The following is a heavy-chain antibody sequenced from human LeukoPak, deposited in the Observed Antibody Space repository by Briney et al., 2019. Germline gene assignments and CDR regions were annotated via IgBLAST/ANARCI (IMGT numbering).Heavy chain of an antibody. V-gene: IGHV3-30*01. CDR2: ISYDGSNK. CDR1: GFTFSSYA. J-gene: IGHJ4*02. Sequence: GRSLRLSCAASGFTFSSYAMHWVRQAPGKGLEWVAVISYDGSNKYYADSVKGRFTISGDNSKNTLYLQMNSLRAEDTAVYYCARSREDVYYPSLRGTEYYFDYWGQGTLVTVSS. CDR3: ARSREDVYYPSLRGTEYYFDY. D-gene: IGHD3-10*01.